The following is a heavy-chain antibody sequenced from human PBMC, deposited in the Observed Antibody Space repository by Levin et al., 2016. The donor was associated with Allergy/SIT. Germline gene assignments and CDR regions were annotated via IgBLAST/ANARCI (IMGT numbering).Heavy chain of an antibody. CDR2: IAGNDGRT. J-gene: IGHJ5*02. CDR3: ASTGGDFGSGKEHWFDR. Sequence: VRQAPGKGLEWVSSIAGNDGRTFYADSVKGRFTISRDNSRNTLFLQMDSLRAEDTAVYYCASTGGDFGSGKEHWFDRWGQGTLVTVSS. V-gene: IGHV3-23*01. D-gene: IGHD3-10*01.